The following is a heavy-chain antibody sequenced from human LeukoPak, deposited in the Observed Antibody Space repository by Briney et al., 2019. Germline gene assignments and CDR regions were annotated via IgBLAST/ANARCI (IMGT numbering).Heavy chain of an antibody. CDR3: ARSYYYGSGSYRPLDY. CDR2: INPNSGGT. CDR1: GYTFTGYY. V-gene: IGHV1-2*04. J-gene: IGHJ4*02. Sequence: ASVKVSCKASGYTFTGYYMHWVRQAPGQGLEWMGWINPNSGGTNYAQKFQGWVTMTRDTSISTAYMELSRLRSDDTAVYYCARSYYYGSGSYRPLDYWGQGTLSPSPQ. D-gene: IGHD3-10*01.